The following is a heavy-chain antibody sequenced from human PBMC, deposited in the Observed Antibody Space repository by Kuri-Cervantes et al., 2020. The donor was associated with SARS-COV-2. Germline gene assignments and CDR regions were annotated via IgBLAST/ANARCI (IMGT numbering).Heavy chain of an antibody. Sequence: SETPSLTCTVSGGSISSYYWSWIRQPPGKGLAWIGYIYYSGSTNYNPSLKSRFTISVDTSKNQFSLKLSSVTAADTAVYYCARPRYGDYDGAFDIWGQGTMVTVSS. CDR3: ARPRYGDYDGAFDI. CDR2: IYYSGST. V-gene: IGHV4-59*12. CDR1: GGSISSYY. J-gene: IGHJ3*02. D-gene: IGHD4-17*01.